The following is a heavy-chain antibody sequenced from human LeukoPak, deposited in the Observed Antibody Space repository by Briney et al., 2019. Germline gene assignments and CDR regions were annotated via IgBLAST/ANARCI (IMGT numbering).Heavy chain of an antibody. D-gene: IGHD1-26*01. CDR1: GGSISSGGYS. CDR2: IYHSGST. J-gene: IGHJ3*02. Sequence: PSETLSLTCAVSGGSISSGGYSWSWIRQPPGKGLEWIGYIYHSGSTYYNPSLKSRVTLSIDTSKKHFSLKLSSVPAADTAVYYCARTDIYYPYDTFDIWGQGTMVTVSS. CDR3: ARTDIYYPYDTFDI. V-gene: IGHV4-30-2*01.